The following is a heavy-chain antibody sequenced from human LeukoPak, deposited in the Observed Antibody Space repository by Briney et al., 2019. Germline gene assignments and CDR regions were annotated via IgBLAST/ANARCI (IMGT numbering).Heavy chain of an antibody. CDR2: INPNSGGT. D-gene: IGHD2-2*01. Sequence: ASVKVSCKASGYTFTGYYMHWVRQAPGQGLEWMGWINPNSGGTNYAQKFQGRVTMTRDTSISTAYMELSRLRSDDTAVYYCAREGYCRSTSCHQIDPWGQGTLVTVAS. CDR1: GYTFTGYY. J-gene: IGHJ5*02. V-gene: IGHV1-2*02. CDR3: AREGYCRSTSCHQIDP.